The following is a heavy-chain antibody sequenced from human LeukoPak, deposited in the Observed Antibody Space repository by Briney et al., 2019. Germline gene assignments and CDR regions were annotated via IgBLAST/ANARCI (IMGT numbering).Heavy chain of an antibody. CDR1: GGSISSNNW. D-gene: IGHD1-26*01. V-gene: IGHV4-4*02. Sequence: SETLSLTCAVSGGSISSNNWWSWVRPPPGKGLEWIGEIFHRGSTNYNPSLKSRVTISVDTSKNQFSLKLSSVTAADTAVYYCARDPGKWELLGVDYWGQGTLVTVSS. CDR2: IFHRGST. CDR3: ARDPGKWELLGVDY. J-gene: IGHJ4*02.